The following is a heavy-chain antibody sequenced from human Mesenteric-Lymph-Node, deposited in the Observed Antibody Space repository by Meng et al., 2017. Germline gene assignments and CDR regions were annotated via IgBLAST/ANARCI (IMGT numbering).Heavy chain of an antibody. D-gene: IGHD1-14*01. Sequence: LPLQESGPGLVKPSEALSLPCTVSGGSISSSSYYWAWIRQPPGEGLEWIGSVVYSGTTYYTSSLKSRVSISVDTSKNQFSLKLSSVTAADTAVYYCARHHHSPTFDYWGQGTLVTVSS. CDR3: ARHHHSPTFDY. V-gene: IGHV4-39*01. CDR1: GGSISSSSYY. CDR2: VVYSGTT. J-gene: IGHJ4*02.